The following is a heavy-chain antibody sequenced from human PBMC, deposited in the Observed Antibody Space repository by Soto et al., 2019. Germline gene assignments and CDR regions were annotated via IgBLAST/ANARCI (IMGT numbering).Heavy chain of an antibody. D-gene: IGHD6-19*01. CDR1: GFTFSSFW. CDR3: TKDASGWSVS. J-gene: IGHJ5*01. V-gene: IGHV3-7*04. Sequence: EVLLVESGGDLVQPGGSLRLSCTTSGFTFSSFWMGWVRQAPGKGLEWVAHMSPGGSEKYYVDSVKGRFTISRDNAKNSLYLQMNSLRAEDTALYFCTKDASGWSVSWGQGTLVTVSS. CDR2: MSPGGSEK.